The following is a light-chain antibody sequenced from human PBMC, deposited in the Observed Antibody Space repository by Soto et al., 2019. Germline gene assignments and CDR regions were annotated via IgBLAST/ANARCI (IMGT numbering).Light chain of an antibody. V-gene: IGLV2-8*01. CDR3: SSYTGSNNYV. CDR1: SSDVGGYNY. Sequence: QYALTQPPSASGSPGQSVTISCTGTSSDVGGYNYVSWYQQHPGKAPKLMIYEVNKRPSGVPDRFSGSKSGNTASLTVSGLQAEDEADYYCSSYTGSNNYVFGTGTKLTVL. CDR2: EVN. J-gene: IGLJ1*01.